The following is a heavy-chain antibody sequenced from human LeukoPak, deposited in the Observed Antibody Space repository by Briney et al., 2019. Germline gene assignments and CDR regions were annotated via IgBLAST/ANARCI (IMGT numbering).Heavy chain of an antibody. J-gene: IGHJ4*02. CDR1: GGSFSGYY. V-gene: IGHV4-34*01. Sequence: PSETLSLTCAVSGGSFSGYYWSWIRQAPGKGLEWIGEMNHGGSTNYNPSLKSRVTMSVDTSNNQFSLKLSSVTAADTAIYYCARGQFWSGYSIWGQGTLVTVSS. CDR2: MNHGGST. CDR3: ARGQFWSGYSI. D-gene: IGHD3-3*02.